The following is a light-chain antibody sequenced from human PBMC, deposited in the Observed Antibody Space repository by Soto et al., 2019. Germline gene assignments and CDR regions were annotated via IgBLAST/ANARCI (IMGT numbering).Light chain of an antibody. J-gene: IGLJ2*01. CDR3: QSYDSSLSVEV. Sequence: QSVLTQPPSVSGAPGQRGTISCTGSSSNIGAGYDVHWYQQLPGTAPKLLIYGNSNRPSGVPDRFSGSKSGTSASLAITGLQAEDEADYYCQSYDSSLSVEVFGGGTKLTVL. CDR1: SSNIGAGYD. CDR2: GNS. V-gene: IGLV1-40*01.